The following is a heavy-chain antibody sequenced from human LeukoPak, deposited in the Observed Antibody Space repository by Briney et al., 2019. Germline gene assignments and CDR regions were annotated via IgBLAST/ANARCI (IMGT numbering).Heavy chain of an antibody. CDR3: ARWPFYGGQFWSGYYTHYYGMDV. D-gene: IGHD3-3*01. CDR1: GYTFTSYD. J-gene: IGHJ6*02. CDR2: MNPNSGNT. Sequence: GASVKVSCKASGYTFTSYDINWVRQATGQGLEWVGWMNPNSGNTGYAQKFQGRVTMTRNTSISTAYMELSSLRSEDTAVYYCARWPFYGGQFWSGYYTHYYGMDVWGQGTTVTVSS. V-gene: IGHV1-8*01.